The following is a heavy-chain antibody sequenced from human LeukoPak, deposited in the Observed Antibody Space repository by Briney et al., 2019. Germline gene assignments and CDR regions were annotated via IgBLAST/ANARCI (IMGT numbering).Heavy chain of an antibody. J-gene: IGHJ4*02. CDR2: IRYDGSNK. Sequence: PGGSLRLSCAAPGFTFSSYGMHWVRQAPGKGLEWVAFIRYDGSNKFYADSVKGRFTISRDNSKNTLYLQMNSLRSEDTAVYYCALPMGQDWGQGTLVTVSS. CDR3: ALPMGQD. V-gene: IGHV3-30*02. CDR1: GFTFSSYG. D-gene: IGHD3-10*01.